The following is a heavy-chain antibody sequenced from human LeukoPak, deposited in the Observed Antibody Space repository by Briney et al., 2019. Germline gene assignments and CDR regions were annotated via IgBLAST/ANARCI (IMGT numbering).Heavy chain of an antibody. CDR2: INPSGGST. CDR3: ARDLRRVRGVRGVIGDAFDI. Sequence: GASVKVSCKASGYTFTSYYMHWVRQAPGQGLEWMGIINPSGGSTSYAQKFQGRVTMTRDTSTSTVYMELSSLRSEDTAVYYCARDLRRVRGVRGVIGDAFDIWGQGTMVTVSS. J-gene: IGHJ3*02. V-gene: IGHV1-46*01. D-gene: IGHD3-10*01. CDR1: GYTFTSYY.